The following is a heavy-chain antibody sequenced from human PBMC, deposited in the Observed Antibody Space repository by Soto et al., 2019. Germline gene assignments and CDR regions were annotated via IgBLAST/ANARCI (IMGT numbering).Heavy chain of an antibody. CDR2: ISYDGSNK. CDR1: GFTFSSYA. D-gene: IGHD3-10*01. CDR3: ARDRLLWFGELFGSLDY. V-gene: IGHV3-30-3*01. J-gene: IGHJ4*02. Sequence: ESGGGVVQPGRSLRLSCAASGFTFSSYAMHWVRQAPGKGLEWVAVISYDGSNKYYADSVKGRFTISRDNSKNTLYQQMNSLRAEDTAVYYCARDRLLWFGELFGSLDYWGQGTLVTVSS.